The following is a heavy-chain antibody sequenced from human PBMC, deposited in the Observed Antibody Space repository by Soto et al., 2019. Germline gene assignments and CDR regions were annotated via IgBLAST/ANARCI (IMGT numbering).Heavy chain of an antibody. CDR2: IYTSGST. Sequence: QVQLQESGPGLVKPSETLSLTCTVSGGSISSSYWSWIRQPAGKGLEWIGRIYTSGSTNYNPSLKSRVTMSVDTSKNQFSLQLSSVTAADTAVYYCARAITYRSSSAFDYWGQGTLVTVSS. V-gene: IGHV4-4*07. D-gene: IGHD6-6*01. CDR1: GGSISSSY. CDR3: ARAITYRSSSAFDY. J-gene: IGHJ4*02.